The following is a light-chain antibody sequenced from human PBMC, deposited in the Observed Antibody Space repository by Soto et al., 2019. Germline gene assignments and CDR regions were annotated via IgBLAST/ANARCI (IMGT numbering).Light chain of an antibody. J-gene: IGKJ2*01. CDR1: QNIRNY. Sequence: DIQMTQSPSSLSASVGDRVTITCRASQNIRNYLNWYQQRPGKTPNLLVYAASNLRSGVPSRFSGSGSGTDFTLTISSLQPEDFGTYYCQQIHSTSSYTFGQGSRL. CDR3: QQIHSTSSYT. V-gene: IGKV1-39*01. CDR2: AAS.